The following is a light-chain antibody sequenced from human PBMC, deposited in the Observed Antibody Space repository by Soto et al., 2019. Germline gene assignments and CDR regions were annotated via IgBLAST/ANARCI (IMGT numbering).Light chain of an antibody. J-gene: IGKJ1*01. CDR2: AAS. CDR3: LHDYNYPRT. Sequence: AIQMTQSPSSLSASVGDRVTITCRASQGIRNDLGWYQQKPGKAPKLLIYAASSLQSGVPSRFSGSGSVTDFTLTISSLQPEDFATYYCLHDYNYPRTFGQGTKVEIK. V-gene: IGKV1-6*01. CDR1: QGIRND.